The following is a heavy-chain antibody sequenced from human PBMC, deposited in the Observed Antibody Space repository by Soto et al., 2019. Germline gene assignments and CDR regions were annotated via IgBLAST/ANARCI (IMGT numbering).Heavy chain of an antibody. CDR2: IIPIFGTA. Sequence: QVQLVQSGAEVKKPGSSVKVSCKASGDTFSSYAISWVRQAPGQGLEWMGGIIPIFGTANYAQKFQGRVTITADESTSTAYMELSSLRSEDTAVYYCARDAAYYYDSSGYFHYWGQGTLVTVSS. V-gene: IGHV1-69*01. CDR3: ARDAAYYYDSSGYFHY. D-gene: IGHD3-22*01. J-gene: IGHJ4*02. CDR1: GDTFSSYA.